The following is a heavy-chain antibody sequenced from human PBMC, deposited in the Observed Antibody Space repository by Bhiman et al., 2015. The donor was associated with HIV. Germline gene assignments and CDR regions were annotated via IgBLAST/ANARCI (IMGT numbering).Heavy chain of an antibody. CDR1: GFTFSGSA. D-gene: IGHD3-22*01. Sequence: EVQLVESGGGLVQPGGSLKLSCAASGFTFSGSAMHWVRQASGKGLEWVGRIRSKANSYATAYAASVKGRFTISRDDSKNTAYLQMNSLKTEDTAVYYCTTLNYYYDSSGPGAFDIWGQGTMVTVSS. J-gene: IGHJ3*02. V-gene: IGHV3-73*02. CDR3: TTLNYYYDSSGPGAFDI. CDR2: IRSKANSYAT.